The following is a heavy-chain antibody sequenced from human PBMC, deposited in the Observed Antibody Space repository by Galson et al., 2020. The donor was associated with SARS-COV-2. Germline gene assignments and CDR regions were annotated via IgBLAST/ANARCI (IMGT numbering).Heavy chain of an antibody. Sequence: QLGESLKIPCAASGFTFSSYAMHWVRQAPGKGLEWVAVISYDGSNKYYADSVKGRFTISRDNSKNTLYLQMNSLRAEETAVYYGARPYSGGYYSFVDYWGQGTLVTVSS. CDR3: ARPYSGGYYSFVDY. J-gene: IGHJ4*02. CDR2: ISYDGSNK. CDR1: GFTFSSYA. D-gene: IGHD1-26*01. V-gene: IGHV3-30*04.